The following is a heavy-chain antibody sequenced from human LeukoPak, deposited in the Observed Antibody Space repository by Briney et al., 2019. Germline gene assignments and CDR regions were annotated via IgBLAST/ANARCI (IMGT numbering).Heavy chain of an antibody. CDR1: GFTFSSYA. CDR3: ARDKIVVVTAIRGYYFDY. V-gene: IGHV3-30-3*01. Sequence: GGSLRLSCATSGFTFSSYAMHWVRQAPGKGLEWVAVISYDGSNKYYADSVKGRFTISRDNSKNTLYLQMNSLRAEDTAVYYCARDKIVVVTAIRGYYFDYWGQGTLVTVSS. CDR2: ISYDGSNK. D-gene: IGHD2-21*02. J-gene: IGHJ4*02.